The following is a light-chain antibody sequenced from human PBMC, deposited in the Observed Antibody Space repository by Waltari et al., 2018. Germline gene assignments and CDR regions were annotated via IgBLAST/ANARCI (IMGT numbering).Light chain of an antibody. J-gene: IGKJ4*01. V-gene: IGKV1-39*01. CDR3: QQSYSSRRS. Sequence: DIQMTQSPSSLSASVGDRVPITCRASQTINDYLNWYQQKPGEAPKLLIYAASSLQRGVPSRFSGTGSGTDFTLTISSLQPEDFATYYCQQSYSSRRSFGGGTKVEI. CDR1: QTINDY. CDR2: AAS.